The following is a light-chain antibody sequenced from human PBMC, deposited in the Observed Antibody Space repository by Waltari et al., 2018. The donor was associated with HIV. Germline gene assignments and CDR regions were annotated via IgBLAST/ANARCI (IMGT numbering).Light chain of an antibody. V-gene: IGKV3-15*01. CDR2: AAA. J-gene: IGKJ2*01. Sequence: EIVMTQSPATLSVSPGERATLSCRASPSVSTNLAWYQQRPGQAPRLLIYAAATRATGVPGRFSGSGSGTEFTLTISSLQSEDFAVYFCQQYNDWHPYTFGQGTKLEI. CDR1: PSVSTN. CDR3: QQYNDWHPYT.